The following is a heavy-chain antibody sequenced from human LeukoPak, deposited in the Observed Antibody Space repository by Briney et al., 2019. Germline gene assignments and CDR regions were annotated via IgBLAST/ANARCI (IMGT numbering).Heavy chain of an antibody. J-gene: IGHJ4*02. CDR3: ARARNYYDSSGYYPSPDY. CDR2: MNPNSGNT. V-gene: IGHV1-18*01. CDR1: GYTFTSYD. D-gene: IGHD3-22*01. Sequence: GASVKVSCKASGYTFTSYDINWVRQATGQGLEWMGWMNPNSGNTNYAQKLQSRVTMTTDTSTSTAYMELRSLRSDDTAVYYCARARNYYDSSGYYPSPDYWGQGTLVTVSS.